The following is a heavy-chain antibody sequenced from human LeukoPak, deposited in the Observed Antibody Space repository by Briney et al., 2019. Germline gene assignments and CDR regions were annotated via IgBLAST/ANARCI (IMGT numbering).Heavy chain of an antibody. CDR1: GGSVSSRSYY. CDR2: IYYSGST. D-gene: IGHD2-2*03. J-gene: IGHJ5*02. V-gene: IGHV4-39*07. CDR3: ARHRGYCSSTSCYLIWFDP. Sequence: SETLSLTCTVSGGSVSSRSYYWGWIRQPPGKGLEWIGSIYYSGSTYYNPSLKSRVTISVDTSKNQFSLKLSSVTAADTAVYYCARHRGYCSSTSCYLIWFDPWGQGTLVTVSS.